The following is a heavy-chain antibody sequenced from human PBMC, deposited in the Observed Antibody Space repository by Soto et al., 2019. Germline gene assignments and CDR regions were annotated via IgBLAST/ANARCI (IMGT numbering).Heavy chain of an antibody. D-gene: IGHD6-19*01. J-gene: IGHJ4*02. V-gene: IGHV3-23*01. CDR3: SSLSSGWYFDY. CDR2: ISGSGGST. Sequence: EVQLLESGGGLVQPGGSLRLSCAASGFTFSSYAMNWVRQAPGKGLAWVSVISGSGGSTYYADSVKGRLTISRDNSKNTLSLQMNSLRADDTAVYYCSSLSSGWYFDYWGQGTLVTVSS. CDR1: GFTFSSYA.